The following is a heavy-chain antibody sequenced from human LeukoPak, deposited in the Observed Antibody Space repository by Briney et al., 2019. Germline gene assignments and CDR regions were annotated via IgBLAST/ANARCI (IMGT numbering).Heavy chain of an antibody. V-gene: IGHV3-23*01. CDR3: AKDGYSGSYGPFDY. J-gene: IGHJ4*02. CDR1: GFTFSSYG. CDR2: VSGSGGST. Sequence: GGSLRLSCAASGFTFSSYGMSWVRQAPGKGLEWVSAVSGSGGSTYYADSVKGRFTISRDNSKNTLYLQMNSLRAEDTAVYYCAKDGYSGSYGPFDYWGQGTLVTVSS. D-gene: IGHD1-26*01.